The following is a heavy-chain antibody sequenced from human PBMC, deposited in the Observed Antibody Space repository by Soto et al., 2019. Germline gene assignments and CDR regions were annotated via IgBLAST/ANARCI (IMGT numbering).Heavy chain of an antibody. CDR1: GYSFTSYW. J-gene: IGHJ4*02. Sequence: GESLKISCKGSGYSFTSYWIGWVRQMPGKGLEWMGIIYPGDSDTKYSPSFQGQVPISADKSISTAYLQWSSLKTSDTAVYYCTRQRGYYHGGDCWGQGTLVTVSS. CDR3: TRQRGYYHGGDC. V-gene: IGHV5-51*01. D-gene: IGHD3-3*02. CDR2: IYPGDSDT.